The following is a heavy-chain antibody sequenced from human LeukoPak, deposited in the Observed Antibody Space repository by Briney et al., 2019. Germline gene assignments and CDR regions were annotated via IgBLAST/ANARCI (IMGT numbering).Heavy chain of an antibody. J-gene: IGHJ4*02. CDR1: GGTFSSYT. CDR2: IIPILGIA. CDR3: ASTPYILVGATPY. Sequence: EASVKVSCKASGGTFSSYTISWVRQAHGQGLEWMGRIIPILGIANYAQKFQGRVTITADKSTSTAYMELSSLRSEDTAVYYCASTPYILVGATPYWGQGTLVTVSS. V-gene: IGHV1-69*02. D-gene: IGHD1-26*01.